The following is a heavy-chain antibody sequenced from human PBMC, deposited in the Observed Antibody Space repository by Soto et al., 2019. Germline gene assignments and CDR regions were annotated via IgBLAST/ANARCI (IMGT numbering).Heavy chain of an antibody. Sequence: ASVKVSCKASGYTFTSYYMHWVRQAPGQGLEWMGIINPSGGSTSYAQKFQGRVTMTRDRSTSTVYMELSSLRSEDTAVYYCAGVGGYDYVWGSYRYYFDYWGQGTLGTVSS. J-gene: IGHJ4*02. D-gene: IGHD3-16*02. CDR3: AGVGGYDYVWGSYRYYFDY. CDR2: INPSGGST. CDR1: GYTFTSYY. V-gene: IGHV1-46*01.